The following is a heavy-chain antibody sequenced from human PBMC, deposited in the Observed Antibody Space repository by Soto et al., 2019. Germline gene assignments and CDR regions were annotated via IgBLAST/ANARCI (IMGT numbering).Heavy chain of an antibody. J-gene: IGHJ5*01. CDR2: IDGSGGAT. CDR1: GFPFSSTD. CDR3: AKNSGWFNS. Sequence: VQVLDSGGGLVQPGGSLRLSCAASGFPFSSTDMSWVRQAPGKGLEWVSTIDGSGGATYYADSVRGRFTISRDNSKNTVYLQMSSLRADDTAVYYCAKNSGWFNSWGPGTLVTVSS. D-gene: IGHD3-10*01. V-gene: IGHV3-23*01.